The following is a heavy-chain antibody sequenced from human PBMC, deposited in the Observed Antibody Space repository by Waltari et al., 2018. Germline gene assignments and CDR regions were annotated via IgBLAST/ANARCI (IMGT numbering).Heavy chain of an antibody. Sequence: QLQLQESGPGLVRPSETLSLTCTVSGGSITTNYNWAGLRQPPGKGLEWMGNMQYRGSTFYNPSLMSRVTISLDTSKNQFSLTLTSVDAADTAVYFCGRIAFGDDGGYFQYWGQGTLVTVSS. CDR1: GGSITTNYN. D-gene: IGHD4-17*01. CDR2: MQYRGST. V-gene: IGHV4-39*01. CDR3: GRIAFGDDGGYFQY. J-gene: IGHJ1*01.